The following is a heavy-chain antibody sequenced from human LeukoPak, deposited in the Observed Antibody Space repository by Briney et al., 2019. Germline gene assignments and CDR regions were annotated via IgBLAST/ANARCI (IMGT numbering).Heavy chain of an antibody. CDR2: TRNKANSYTT. D-gene: IGHD5-18*01. V-gene: IGHV3-72*01. CDR3: ARESYTATDY. J-gene: IGHJ4*02. CDR1: GFTFSDHY. Sequence: GGSLRLSCAASGFTFSDHYMDWVRQAPGKGLEWVGRTRNKANSYTTEYAASVKGRFTISRDDSKNSLYLQMNSLKTEDTAVYYCARESYTATDYWGQGTLVTVSS.